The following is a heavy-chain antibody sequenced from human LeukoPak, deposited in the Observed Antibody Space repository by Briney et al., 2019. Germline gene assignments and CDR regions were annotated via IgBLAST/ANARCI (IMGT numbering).Heavy chain of an antibody. J-gene: IGHJ4*02. V-gene: IGHV1-3*01. Sequence: ASVKVSCKASGYTVTSYAMHWMRQAPGQRLEWMGWINAGNGNTKYSQKFQGRVTITRDTSASTAYMELSSLRSEDTAVYYCARYGSVVDTAIFDYWGQGTLVTVSS. D-gene: IGHD5-18*01. CDR1: GYTVTSYA. CDR2: INAGNGNT. CDR3: ARYGSVVDTAIFDY.